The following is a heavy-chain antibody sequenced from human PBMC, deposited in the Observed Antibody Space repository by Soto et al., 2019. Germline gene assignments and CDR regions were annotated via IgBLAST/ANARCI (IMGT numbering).Heavy chain of an antibody. CDR1: GGSISSSSYY. V-gene: IGHV4-39*01. CDR2: IYYSGYT. CDR3: ARLGDYYQAFDY. Sequence: PSETLSLTCTVYGGSISSSSYYSGWIRQPPGKGLEWIGNIYYSGYTYYNPSLKSRVTISVDTSKNQFSLKLSSVTAAGTAVYYCARLGDYYQAFDYWGHGALVTVSS. D-gene: IGHD3-22*01. J-gene: IGHJ4*01.